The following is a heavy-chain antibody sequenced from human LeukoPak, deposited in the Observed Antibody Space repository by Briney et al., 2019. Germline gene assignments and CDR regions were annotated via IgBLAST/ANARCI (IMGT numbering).Heavy chain of an antibody. D-gene: IGHD3/OR15-3a*01. Sequence: GGSLRLSCAASGFTFGNTWMNWVRQVPGQGLEWVANIKQDGSEKFYVASVKGRFTISRDNGKSSLYLQMNSLRAEDTALYYCATSYDMGWLIGYWGQGTLVTVSS. V-gene: IGHV3-7*03. CDR1: GFTFGNTW. J-gene: IGHJ4*02. CDR2: IKQDGSEK. CDR3: ATSYDMGWLIGY.